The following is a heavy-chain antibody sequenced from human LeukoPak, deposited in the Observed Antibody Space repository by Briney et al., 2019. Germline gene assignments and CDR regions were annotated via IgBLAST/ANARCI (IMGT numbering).Heavy chain of an antibody. CDR3: AKGFYYYGSGSIDAFDI. Sequence: GRSLRLSCAASGFTFDDYAMHWVRQAPGKGLEWVSGISWNSGSIGYADSVKGRFTISRDNAKNSLYLQMNSLRAEDTALYYCAKGFYYYGSGSIDAFDIWGQGTMVTVSS. D-gene: IGHD3-10*01. V-gene: IGHV3-9*01. CDR1: GFTFDDYA. J-gene: IGHJ3*02. CDR2: ISWNSGSI.